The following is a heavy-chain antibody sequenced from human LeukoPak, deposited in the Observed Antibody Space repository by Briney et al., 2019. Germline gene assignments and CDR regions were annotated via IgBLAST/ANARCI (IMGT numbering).Heavy chain of an antibody. V-gene: IGHV3-23*01. D-gene: IGHD3-10*01. CDR1: GFTFSSFV. CDR3: AKSDYHGSVNAFDI. Sequence: GGSLRLSCAASGFTFSSFVMSWVRQAPGKGLEWVSAISGSGGSRNYADSVKGRFTISRDNSKNTLYLQMNSLRAEDSAVYYCAKSDYHGSVNAFDIWGQGTMVTVSS. J-gene: IGHJ3*02. CDR2: ISGSGGSR.